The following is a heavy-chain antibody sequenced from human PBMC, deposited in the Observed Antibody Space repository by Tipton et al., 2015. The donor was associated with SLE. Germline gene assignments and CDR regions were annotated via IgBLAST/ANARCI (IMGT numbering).Heavy chain of an antibody. V-gene: IGHV4-59*01. CDR2: IYYSGST. CDR1: GGSISSYY. D-gene: IGHD3-10*01. J-gene: IGHJ4*02. CDR3: ARVGSGVDY. Sequence: TLSLTCTVSGGSISSYYWSWIRQPPGKGLEWIGYIYYSGSTNYNPSLKSRVTISVDTSKNQFSAKLSSVTAADTAVYYCARVGSGVDYWGQGTLVTVSS.